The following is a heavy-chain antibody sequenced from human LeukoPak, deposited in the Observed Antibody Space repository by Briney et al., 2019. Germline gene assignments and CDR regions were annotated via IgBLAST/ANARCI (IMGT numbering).Heavy chain of an antibody. CDR2: IIPIFGTA. Sequence: SVKVSCKASGGTFSSYAISWVRQAPGQGLEWMGGIIPIFGTANYAQKFQGRVTITADESTSTAYMELSSLRSEDTAVYYCARGPYGMYYYYYMDVWGKGTTVTVSS. D-gene: IGHD3-10*01. CDR3: ARGPYGMYYYYYMDV. CDR1: GGTFSSYA. V-gene: IGHV1-69*13. J-gene: IGHJ6*03.